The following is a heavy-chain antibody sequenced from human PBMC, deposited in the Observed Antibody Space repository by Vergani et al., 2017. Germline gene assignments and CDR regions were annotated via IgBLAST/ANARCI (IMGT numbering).Heavy chain of an antibody. CDR1: GFTFSSYG. D-gene: IGHD3-22*01. V-gene: IGHV3-30*03. Sequence: VQLVESGGGVVQPGRSLRLSCAASGFTFSSYGMHWVRQAPGKGLEWVAVISYDGSNKYYADSVKGRFTISRDNAKNSLYLQMNSLRAEDTAVYYCARDWYYDSSGLSGYWGQGTLVTVSS. CDR3: ARDWYYDSSGLSGY. J-gene: IGHJ4*02. CDR2: ISYDGSNK.